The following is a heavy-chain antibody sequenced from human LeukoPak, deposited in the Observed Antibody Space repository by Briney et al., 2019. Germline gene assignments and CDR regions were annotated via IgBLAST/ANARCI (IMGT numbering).Heavy chain of an antibody. CDR1: GYTFTSYG. Sequence: GASVKVSCKASGYTFTSYGISWVRQAPGQGLEWMGRISVHSGQTNYVQKFQDRVTMTTDTSTSTAYMELRSLGSGDTAVYYCAREGYYYHTSIGDDHWGQGTLVTVSS. CDR3: AREGYYYHTSIGDDH. J-gene: IGHJ5*02. CDR2: ISVHSGQT. D-gene: IGHD3-22*01. V-gene: IGHV1-18*01.